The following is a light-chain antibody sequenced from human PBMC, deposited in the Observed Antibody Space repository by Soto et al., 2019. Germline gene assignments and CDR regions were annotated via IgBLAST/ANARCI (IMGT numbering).Light chain of an antibody. V-gene: IGLV2-14*01. CDR1: NRDIGAYNL. Sequence: QSVLTQPASVSGSLGQSITISCTGSNRDIGAYNLVSWYQQYPDTAPKLIIYEVRNQPSGVSYRFTGSRSGNTASLTISALQADDESTFYCSSYTTTSTLLFGGGTKLTVL. CDR3: SSYTTTSTLL. J-gene: IGLJ3*02. CDR2: EVR.